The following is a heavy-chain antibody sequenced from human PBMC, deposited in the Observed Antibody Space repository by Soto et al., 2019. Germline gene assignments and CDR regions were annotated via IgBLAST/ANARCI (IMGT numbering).Heavy chain of an antibody. CDR1: GFTFSSYA. Sequence: EVQLLESGGGLVKPGGSLRLSCAASGFTFSSYAMSWVRQAPGKGLEWVSAISGSGGSTYYADSVKGRFTISRDNSKNTLYLQMKSLRAEDTDVYYCAKNGEMVRVVVIYAFDNWGQGTLVTVSS. V-gene: IGHV3-23*01. J-gene: IGHJ4*02. CDR2: ISGSGGST. D-gene: IGHD3-22*01. CDR3: AKNGEMVRVVVIYAFDN.